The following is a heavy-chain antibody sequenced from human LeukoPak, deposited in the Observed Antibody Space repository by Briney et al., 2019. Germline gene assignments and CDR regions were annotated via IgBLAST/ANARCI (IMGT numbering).Heavy chain of an antibody. Sequence: GGSLRLSCGASGFTFSSYWMTWIRQAPGKGLEWVANIEPDGTEKYYVDSVKGRFTISRDNAKNSLYLQMNTLRAEDTAVYYCARDRTRILVWGQGTLVTVSS. CDR1: GFTFSSYW. J-gene: IGHJ4*02. CDR2: IEPDGTEK. V-gene: IGHV3-7*01. CDR3: ARDRTRILV. D-gene: IGHD2/OR15-2a*01.